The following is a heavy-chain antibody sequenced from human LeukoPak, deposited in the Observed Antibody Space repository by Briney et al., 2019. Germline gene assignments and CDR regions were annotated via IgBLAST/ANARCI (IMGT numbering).Heavy chain of an antibody. CDR2: IYYSGST. J-gene: IGHJ4*02. CDR1: GGSVSNYY. V-gene: IGHV4-59*02. D-gene: IGHD7-27*01. CDR3: ARVNWGSRGDFDY. Sequence: PSETLSLTCTVSGGSVSNYYWSWIRQPPGTGLEWIGYIYYSGSTNYNPSLKSRVTISVDTSKNQFSLKLSSVTAADTAVYYCARVNWGSRGDFDYWGQGTLVTVSS.